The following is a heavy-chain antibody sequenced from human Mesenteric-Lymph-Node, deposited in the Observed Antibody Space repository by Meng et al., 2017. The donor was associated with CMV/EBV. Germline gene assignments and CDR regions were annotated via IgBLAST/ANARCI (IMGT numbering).Heavy chain of an antibody. J-gene: IGHJ6*02. Sequence: GSLRLSCTVSGGSISSSSYHWGWVRQPPGKGLEYIGSIYYTGTTYYSPSLKSRVTISVDTSKNQFSLKVSSVTAADAAVYYCTRSRSRWSSPSDNSMDVWGQGTTVTVSS. V-gene: IGHV4-39*01. CDR3: TRSRSRWSSPSDNSMDV. D-gene: IGHD6-6*01. CDR2: IYYTGTT. CDR1: GGSISSSSYH.